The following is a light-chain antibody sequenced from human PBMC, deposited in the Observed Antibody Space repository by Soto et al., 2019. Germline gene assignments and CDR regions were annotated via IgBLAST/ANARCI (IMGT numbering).Light chain of an antibody. V-gene: IGKV1-39*01. CDR2: VAS. J-gene: IGKJ1*01. CDR1: QSISTY. CDR3: QQTYSTPWT. Sequence: DIQMTQSPSSLSVSVGDRLTITCRASQSISTYLNWYQQKPGKAPTLLIYVASRLQSGVPSRFSGSGSGTDFTLTISSLHPEDFATYYCQQTYSTPWTFGRGIKVEIK.